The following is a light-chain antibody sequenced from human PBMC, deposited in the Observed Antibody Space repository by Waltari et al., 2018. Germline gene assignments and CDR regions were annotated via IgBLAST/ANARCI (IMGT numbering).Light chain of an antibody. V-gene: IGKV3-20*01. CDR2: GAS. CDR3: QQYGNSPLMYT. J-gene: IGKJ2*01. CDR1: QSVSSSY. Sequence: EIVLTQSTGTLSLSPGERATLSCRASQSVSSSYLAWYQQKPGQAPRLLIYGASSRTTGIPDRFSGRGSGTDFTLTISRLEPEDFAVYYCQQYGNSPLMYTFGQGTKLEIK.